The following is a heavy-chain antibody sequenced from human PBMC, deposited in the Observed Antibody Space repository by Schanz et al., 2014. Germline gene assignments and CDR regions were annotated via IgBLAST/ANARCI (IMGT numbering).Heavy chain of an antibody. CDR3: AREVGLYDRGWFDP. Sequence: QVQLVQSGAEVKKPGASVKVSCKASGYTLSAYSLHWVRQAPGQGLEWMGRIVPIAGITNYAQRVQGRVTITADKSSDTAYMERSSLRSEDTAVYYCAREVGLYDRGWFDPWGQGTLVTVSS. CDR2: IVPIAGIT. J-gene: IGHJ5*02. V-gene: IGHV1-69*09. D-gene: IGHD3-22*01. CDR1: GYTLSAYS.